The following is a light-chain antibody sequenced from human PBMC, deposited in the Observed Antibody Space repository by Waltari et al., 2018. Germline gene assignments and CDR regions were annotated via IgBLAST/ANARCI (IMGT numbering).Light chain of an antibody. CDR3: QQRSNWPPFT. CDR1: QSVGSY. CDR2: DAS. V-gene: IGKV3-11*01. J-gene: IGKJ3*01. Sequence: EIVLTQSPATPSLSPGEGATLSCRASQSVGSYLAWYQQKPGQAPRLLIYDASNRATGIPVRFSGSGSGTDFTLTISSLEPEDFAVYYCQQRSNWPPFTFGPGTKVDMK.